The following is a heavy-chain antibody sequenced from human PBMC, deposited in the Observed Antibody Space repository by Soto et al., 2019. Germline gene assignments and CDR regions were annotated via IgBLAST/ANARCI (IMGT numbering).Heavy chain of an antibody. Sequence: GESLKISCKGSGYSFTSYWIGWVRLMPGKGLEWMGIIYPGDSDTRYSPSFQGQVTISADKSISTAYLQWSSLKASDTAMYYCAWQRGGTSSGVYYFDPWGQGTLVTVSS. V-gene: IGHV5-51*01. CDR1: GYSFTSYW. CDR2: IYPGDSDT. J-gene: IGHJ4*02. D-gene: IGHD1-26*01. CDR3: AWQRGGTSSGVYYFDP.